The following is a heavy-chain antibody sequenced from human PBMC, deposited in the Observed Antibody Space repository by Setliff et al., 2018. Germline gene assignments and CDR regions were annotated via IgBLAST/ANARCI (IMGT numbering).Heavy chain of an antibody. D-gene: IGHD1-26*01. J-gene: IGHJ2*01. CDR1: GGSISNSTLY. Sequence: SETLSLTCTVSGGSISNSTLYWGWIRQPPGKGLEWIGSINYYGSMYHDGTTHSSYYNPSLKSRVTISIDTSRSQFSLKLRSVTAADMALYYCARNPDFLQYSFDLWGRGTLVTVSS. V-gene: IGHV4-39*07. CDR3: ARNPDFLQYSFDL. CDR2: INYYGSMYHDGTTHSS.